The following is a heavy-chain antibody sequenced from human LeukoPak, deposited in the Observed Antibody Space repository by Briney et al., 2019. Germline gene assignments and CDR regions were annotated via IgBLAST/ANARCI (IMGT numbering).Heavy chain of an antibody. CDR2: LYSSGRT. D-gene: IGHD3-10*01. J-gene: IGHJ6*03. CDR1: RGSIGSYY. CDR3: ASLYGSGQGYYMDV. V-gene: IGHV4-4*07. Sequence: SETLSLTCTDPRGSIGSYYWSSLPQPAGKGLEWIARLYSSGRTNYNPSLTSRVTMSVDTSKNQFSLKLRSVSAGDAAVYYCASLYGSGQGYYMDVWGKGTTVTV.